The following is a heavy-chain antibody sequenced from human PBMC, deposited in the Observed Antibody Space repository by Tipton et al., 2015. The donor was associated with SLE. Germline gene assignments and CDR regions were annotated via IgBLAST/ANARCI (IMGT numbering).Heavy chain of an antibody. J-gene: IGHJ2*01. D-gene: IGHD2-15*01. CDR1: GFTVSSNY. CDR2: IYSGGST. Sequence: SLRLSCAASGFTVSSNYMSWVRQAPGKGLEWVSVIYSGGSTYYADPVKGRFTISRDNSKNTLYLQMNSLRAEDTAVYYCARVGYCSGGSCLYWYFDLWGRGPLVTVSS. CDR3: ARVGYCSGGSCLYWYFDL. V-gene: IGHV3-53*05.